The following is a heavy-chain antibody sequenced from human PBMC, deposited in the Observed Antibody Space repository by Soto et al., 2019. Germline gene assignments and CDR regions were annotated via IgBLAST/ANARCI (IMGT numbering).Heavy chain of an antibody. D-gene: IGHD3-22*01. CDR2: IIPLFGTA. Sequence: SVKVSCKASGGTFSTYAIDWVRQAPGQGLEWMGGIIPLFGTAKYAQNFQGRIAITADESTNTAYMELRSLRSQDTAVYYCARGVHYDSSGYYYFYWGQGTLVTVSS. J-gene: IGHJ4*02. V-gene: IGHV1-69*13. CDR1: GGTFSTYA. CDR3: ARGVHYDSSGYYYFY.